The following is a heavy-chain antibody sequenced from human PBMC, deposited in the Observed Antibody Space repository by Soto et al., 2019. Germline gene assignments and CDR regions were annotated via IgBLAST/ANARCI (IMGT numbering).Heavy chain of an antibody. J-gene: IGHJ3*02. CDR2: ISSSSSYI. CDR3: ARDRGGYCSGGSCYALDAFDI. D-gene: IGHD2-15*01. CDR1: GFTFSSYS. V-gene: IGHV3-21*01. Sequence: EVQLVESGGGLVKPGGSLRLSCAASGFTFSSYSMNWVRQAPGKGLEWVSSISSSSSYIYYADSVKGRFTISRDNAKNLLYLQMNSLRAEDTAVYYCARDRGGYCSGGSCYALDAFDIWGQGTMVTVSS.